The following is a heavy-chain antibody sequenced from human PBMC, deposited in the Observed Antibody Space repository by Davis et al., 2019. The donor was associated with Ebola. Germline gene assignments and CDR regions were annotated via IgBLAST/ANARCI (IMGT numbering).Heavy chain of an antibody. CDR1: GFTFSSYS. J-gene: IGHJ4*02. D-gene: IGHD6-19*01. CDR2: ISSSSSYI. CDR3: AKDNGALLAVAGLV. V-gene: IGHV3-21*04. Sequence: PGGSLRLSCAASGFTFSSYSMNWVRQAPGKGLEWVSSISSSSSYIYYADSVKGRFTISRDNAKNSLYLQMNSLRAEDTALYYCAKDNGALLAVAGLVWGQGTLVTVSS.